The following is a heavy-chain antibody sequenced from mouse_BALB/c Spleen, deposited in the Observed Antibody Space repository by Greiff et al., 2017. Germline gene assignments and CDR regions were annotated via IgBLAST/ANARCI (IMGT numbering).Heavy chain of an antibody. CDR3: ARWDLSFAY. Sequence: EVQRVESGGGLVQPGGSRKLSCAASGFTFSSFGMHWVRQAPEKGLEWVAYISSGSSTIYYADTVKGRFTISRDNPKNTLFLQMTSLRSEDTAMYYCARWDLSFAYWGQGTLVTVSA. J-gene: IGHJ3*01. V-gene: IGHV5-17*02. CDR1: GFTFSSFG. CDR2: ISSGSSTI. D-gene: IGHD1-1*01.